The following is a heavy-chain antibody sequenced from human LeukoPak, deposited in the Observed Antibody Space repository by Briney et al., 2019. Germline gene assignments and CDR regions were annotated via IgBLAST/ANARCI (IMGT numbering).Heavy chain of an antibody. CDR1: GFTFSTYS. CDR2: ITRSSNTI. J-gene: IGHJ5*02. Sequence: GGSLRLSCAASGFTFSTYSMNWVRQAPGKGLEWISYITRSSNTIHYADSVKGRFTVSRDNAKNSLYLQMNSLRVEDTGVYYCTRELASWGQGTLVTVSS. V-gene: IGHV3-48*04. CDR3: TRELAS.